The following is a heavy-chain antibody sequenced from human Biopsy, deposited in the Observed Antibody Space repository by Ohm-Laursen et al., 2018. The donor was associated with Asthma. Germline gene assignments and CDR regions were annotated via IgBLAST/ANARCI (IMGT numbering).Heavy chain of an antibody. CDR3: ARHWDWGSFFDY. CDR2: ISYTGSA. J-gene: IGHJ4*02. Sequence: GTLSLTCTVSGGSMSSSSYYWGWIRQPPGKGLEWIGSISYTGSAYHNPSLKSRVTITVNTSKNLFSLKLSSVTAADTAVYYCARHWDWGSFFDYWGQGTPVTVSS. V-gene: IGHV4-39*01. CDR1: GGSMSSSSYY. D-gene: IGHD7-27*01.